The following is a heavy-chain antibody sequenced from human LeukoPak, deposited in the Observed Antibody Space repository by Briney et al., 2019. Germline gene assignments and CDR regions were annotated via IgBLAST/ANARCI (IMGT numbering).Heavy chain of an antibody. CDR3: ASETYSSGWFRSQLDP. Sequence: SVKVSCKASGGTFSSYAISWVRQAPGQGLEWMGGIIPIFGTANYAQKFQGRVTITADESTSTAYMELSSLRSEDTAVYYCASETYSSGWFRSQLDPWGQGTLVTVSS. V-gene: IGHV1-69*13. CDR2: IIPIFGTA. CDR1: GGTFSSYA. J-gene: IGHJ5*02. D-gene: IGHD6-19*01.